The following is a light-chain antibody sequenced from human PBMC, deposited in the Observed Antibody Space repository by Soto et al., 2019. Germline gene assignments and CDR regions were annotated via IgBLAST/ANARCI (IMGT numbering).Light chain of an antibody. V-gene: IGLV2-14*01. J-gene: IGLJ1*01. CDR1: SSDVGGYNY. CDR2: EVS. Sequence: QSALTQPASVSGSPGQSITISCTGTSSDVGGYNYVSWYQQHPGKAPKLMIYEVSNRPSGVSNRFSGSKSGNTDSLTISGLQAEDEADYYCSSYTSSSLDYVFGTGTKLTGL. CDR3: SSYTSSSLDYV.